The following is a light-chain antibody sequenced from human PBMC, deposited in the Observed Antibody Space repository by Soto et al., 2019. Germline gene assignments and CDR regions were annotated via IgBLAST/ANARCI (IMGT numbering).Light chain of an antibody. Sequence: EIGSTQSPGTLSLSPGERATLSCRASKSVSSSYLAWYQQKPGQAPRLLIYGASRSAPGIPDRFSGSGSGTDFTLTISRLEPEDFAVYYCQHYCSSPRTFGQGAKVEIK. CDR3: QHYCSSPRT. CDR2: GAS. J-gene: IGKJ1*01. V-gene: IGKV3-20*01. CDR1: KSVSSSY.